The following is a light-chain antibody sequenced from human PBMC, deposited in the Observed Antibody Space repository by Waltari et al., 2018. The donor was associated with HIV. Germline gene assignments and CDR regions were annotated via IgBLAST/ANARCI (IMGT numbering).Light chain of an antibody. Sequence: SYELTQPPSLSVYPGQTARITCSGDALPKKYASWYQQKPVQAPVLVIDKDSERPSGIPERFSGSSSGTIVTLTISGVQTEDEADYYCQSADSSGTWVFGGGTKLTVL. CDR1: ALPKKY. CDR2: KDS. V-gene: IGLV3-25*03. J-gene: IGLJ3*02. CDR3: QSADSSGTWV.